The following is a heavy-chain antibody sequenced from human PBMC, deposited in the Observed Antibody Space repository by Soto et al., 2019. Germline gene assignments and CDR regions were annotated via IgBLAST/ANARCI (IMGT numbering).Heavy chain of an antibody. Sequence: GGSLRLSCAASGFTFSSYAMSWVRQAPGKGLEWVSAISGSGGSTYYADSVKGRFTISRDNSKNTLYLQMNSLRAEDTAVYYCATKGLELRSGDAFDIWGQGTMVTVSS. CDR1: GFTFSSYA. CDR2: ISGSGGST. V-gene: IGHV3-23*01. J-gene: IGHJ3*02. CDR3: ATKGLELRSGDAFDI. D-gene: IGHD1-7*01.